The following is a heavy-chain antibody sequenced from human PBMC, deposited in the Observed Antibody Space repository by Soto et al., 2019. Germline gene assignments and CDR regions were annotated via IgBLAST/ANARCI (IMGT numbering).Heavy chain of an antibody. CDR1: GFSLSTGGVG. CDR2: IFWDDDT. CDR3: AHSPPSNDDSSGYHH. V-gene: IGHV2-5*02. Sequence: QITLRESGPAVVKPTQTLTLTCSFSGFSLSTGGVGVGWIRQPPGKALEWLGIIFWDDDTHYNPSLKNRLTISRDTSKNVVVIRRTNMDPADTATYSGAHSPPSNDDSSGYHHWGQGALVTVS. D-gene: IGHD3-22*01. J-gene: IGHJ5*02.